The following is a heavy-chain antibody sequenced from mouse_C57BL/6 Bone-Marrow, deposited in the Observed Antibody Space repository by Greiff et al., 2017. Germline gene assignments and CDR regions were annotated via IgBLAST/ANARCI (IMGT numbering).Heavy chain of an antibody. CDR2: IYPGSGNT. D-gene: IGHD2-4*01. CDR1: GYTFTDYY. CDR3: ASFDYSWYFDV. Sequence: VQLQQSGAELVRPGASVKLSCKASGYTFTDYYINWVKQRPGQGLEWIARIYPGSGNTYYNEKFKGKATLTAEKSSSTAYMQLSSLTSEDSAVYFCASFDYSWYFDVWGTGTTVTVSS. V-gene: IGHV1-76*01. J-gene: IGHJ1*03.